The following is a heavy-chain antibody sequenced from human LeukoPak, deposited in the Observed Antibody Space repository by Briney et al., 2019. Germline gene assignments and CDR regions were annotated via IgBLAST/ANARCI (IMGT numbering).Heavy chain of an antibody. CDR2: INNSGGTT. Sequence: GGTLRLSCAASGFTFSTYGMSWVRQAPGKGLEWVSSINNSGGTTYYADSVKGRFTISRDNSKSTLYLQINSLRAEDTAVYYCAKSGYNRFDYWGQGTLVTASS. J-gene: IGHJ4*02. CDR3: AKSGYNRFDY. V-gene: IGHV3-23*01. CDR1: GFTFSTYG. D-gene: IGHD5-24*01.